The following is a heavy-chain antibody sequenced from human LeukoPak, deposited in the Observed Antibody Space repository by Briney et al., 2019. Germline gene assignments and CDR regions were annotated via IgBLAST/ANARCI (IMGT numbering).Heavy chain of an antibody. CDR1: GFTFSGSV. J-gene: IGHJ4*02. CDR3: AKDSFILTSYYDFWSGYPYGDY. CDR2: IRSKDNNGAT. Sequence: GGSLRLSCAASGFTFSGSVIHWVRQASGKGLEWVGRIRSKDNNGATAYAASVKGRFTISRDNSKNTLYLQMNSLRAEDTAVYYCAKDSFILTSYYDFWSGYPYGDYWGQGTLVTVSS. V-gene: IGHV3-73*01. D-gene: IGHD3-3*01.